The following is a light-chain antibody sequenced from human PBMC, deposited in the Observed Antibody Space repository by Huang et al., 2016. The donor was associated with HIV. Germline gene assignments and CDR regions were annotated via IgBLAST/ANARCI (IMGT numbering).Light chain of an antibody. V-gene: IGKV3-15*01. CDR1: QSVSIN. Sequence: DIVMTQSPATLSVSPGERATLSCRASQSVSINLAWYQHKPGQPPRLLIHGASTRATGIPARCSGSGSGTDFTLTISTLQSEDYAVYYCQKYNNWPPNTFGQGTKLEIK. CDR2: GAS. CDR3: QKYNNWPPNT. J-gene: IGKJ2*01.